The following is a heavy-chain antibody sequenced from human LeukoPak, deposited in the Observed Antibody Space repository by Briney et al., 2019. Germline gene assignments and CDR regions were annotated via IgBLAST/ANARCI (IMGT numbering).Heavy chain of an antibody. CDR1: GYTFTSYY. CDR2: INRSGGST. V-gene: IGHV1-46*01. CDR3: ARVCLVHIAVAGYDY. J-gene: IGHJ4*02. Sequence: ASVKVSCKASGYTFTSYYMHWVRQAPGQGLEWMGIINRSGGSTSYAQKFQGRVTMTRDTSTSTVYMELSSLRSEDTAVYYCARVCLVHIAVAGYDYWGQGTLVTVSS. D-gene: IGHD6-19*01.